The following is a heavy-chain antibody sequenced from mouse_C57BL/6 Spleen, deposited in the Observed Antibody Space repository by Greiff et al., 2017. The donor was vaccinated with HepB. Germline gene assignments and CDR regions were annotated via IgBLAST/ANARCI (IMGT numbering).Heavy chain of an antibody. V-gene: IGHV1-82*01. CDR1: GYAFSSSW. D-gene: IGHD2-1*01. CDR3: ARGDLLWSMDY. J-gene: IGHJ4*01. CDR2: IYPGDGDT. Sequence: QVQLQQSGPELVKPGASVKISCKAYGYAFSSSWMNWVKQRPGKGLEWIGRIYPGDGDTNYNGKFKGKATLTADKSSSTAYMQLSSLTSEDSAVYFCARGDLLWSMDYWGQGTSVTGSS.